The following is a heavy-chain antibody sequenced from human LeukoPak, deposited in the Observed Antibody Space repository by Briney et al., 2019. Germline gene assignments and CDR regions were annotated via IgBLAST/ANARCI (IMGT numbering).Heavy chain of an antibody. J-gene: IGHJ5*02. CDR3: AKDKTRATTSSFDP. D-gene: IGHD1-26*01. CDR2: ISSSGGST. CDR1: GFTFSTYA. Sequence: GGSLRLSCVASGFTFSTYAMSWVRQAPGRGLEWVSTISSSGGSTYYADSVKGRFTISRDNSRNTLYLQMTGLSAEDTAVYYCAKDKTRATTSSFDPWCQGTLVTVSS. V-gene: IGHV3-23*01.